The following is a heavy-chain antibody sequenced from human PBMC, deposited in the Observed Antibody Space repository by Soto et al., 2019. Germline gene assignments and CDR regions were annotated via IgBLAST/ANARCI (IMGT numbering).Heavy chain of an antibody. Sequence: SVKVSCKASGYTFTYRYLHWVRQAPGQALEWMGWITPFNGNTNYAQKFQDRVTITRDRSMSTAYMELSSLRSEDTAMYYCAIFGGDLTHDDDDALDIWGQGTMVTGSS. V-gene: IGHV1-45*02. CDR3: AIFGGDLTHDDDDALDI. CDR2: ITPFNGNT. J-gene: IGHJ3*02. CDR1: GYTFTYRY. D-gene: IGHD2-21*01.